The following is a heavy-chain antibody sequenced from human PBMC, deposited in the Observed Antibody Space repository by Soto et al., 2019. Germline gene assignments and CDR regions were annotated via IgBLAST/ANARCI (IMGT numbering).Heavy chain of an antibody. CDR3: ARWSYLDY. Sequence: GGSLRLSCAASGFSFGSYALSWVRQAPGKGLEWVSTISGSDGKTFYADAVKGRFSISGYTSQNTLYLQMNSLRADDTAIYYCARWSYLDYWGQGTRVTVSS. D-gene: IGHD3-3*01. CDR2: ISGSDGKT. V-gene: IGHV3-23*01. CDR1: GFSFGSYA. J-gene: IGHJ4*02.